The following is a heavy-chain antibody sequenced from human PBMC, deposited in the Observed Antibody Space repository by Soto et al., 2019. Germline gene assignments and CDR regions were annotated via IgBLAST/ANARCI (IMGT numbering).Heavy chain of an antibody. J-gene: IGHJ4*03. CDR2: IYYSGST. V-gene: IGHV4-31*03. Sequence: SEPPSLPCTFSCFSISSGGYYWSWIRQHPGKGLEWIGYIYYSGSTYYNPSLKSRVTISVDTSKNQFSLKLSSVTAADTAVYYCARETRKWPPLRTIGYWGQGTLVTVSS. CDR1: CFSISSGGYY. CDR3: ARETRKWPPLRTIGY. D-gene: IGHD5-12*01.